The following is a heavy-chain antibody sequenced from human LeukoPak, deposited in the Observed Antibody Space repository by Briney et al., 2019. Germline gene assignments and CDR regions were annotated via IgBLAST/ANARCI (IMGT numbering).Heavy chain of an antibody. V-gene: IGHV4-59*01. CDR1: GGSISSYY. J-gene: IGHJ4*02. CDR2: IYYSGST. Sequence: PSETLSLTCTVSGGSISSYYWSWIRQPPGKGLEWIGYIYYSGSTNYNPSLKSRVPISVDTSKNQFSLKLSSVTAADTAVYYCARLGAPGGGSYYFDYWGQGTLVTVSS. CDR3: ARLGAPGGGSYYFDY. D-gene: IGHD2-15*01.